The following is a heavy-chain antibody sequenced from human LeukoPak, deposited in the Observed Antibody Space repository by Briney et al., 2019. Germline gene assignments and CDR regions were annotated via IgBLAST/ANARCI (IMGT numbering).Heavy chain of an antibody. V-gene: IGHV4-39*07. Sequence: PSETLSLTCTVSGGSISSSSYYWAWVRQPPGKGLEWLGGIFYSGNTHYNPSLKSPVTISIDTSKNQFSLKVSSVTAADTAIYYCARDLSFDWFPYYFDYWGQGILVTVSS. CDR2: IFYSGNT. J-gene: IGHJ4*02. CDR3: ARDLSFDWFPYYFDY. D-gene: IGHD3-9*01. CDR1: GGSISSSSYY.